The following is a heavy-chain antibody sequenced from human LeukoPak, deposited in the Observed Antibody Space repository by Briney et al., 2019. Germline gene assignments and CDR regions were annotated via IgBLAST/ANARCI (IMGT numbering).Heavy chain of an antibody. Sequence: SETLSLTCTVSGGSISSSFWSWIRQPPGRGLEWIGYIYNSGSTNYNPSLKSRATISVDTSRNQFPLKVSSVTAADTAVYYCARQMYLGGMDVWGQGTTVTVSS. D-gene: IGHD2-8*01. V-gene: IGHV4-59*08. J-gene: IGHJ6*02. CDR3: ARQMYLGGMDV. CDR2: IYNSGST. CDR1: GGSISSSF.